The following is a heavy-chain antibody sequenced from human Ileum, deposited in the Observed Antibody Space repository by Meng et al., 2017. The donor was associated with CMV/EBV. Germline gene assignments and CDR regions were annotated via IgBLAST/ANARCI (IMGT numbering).Heavy chain of an antibody. Sequence: GESLKISCAGSGFSVSSNDMNWVRQAPGKGPEWVSGVFGGGDTYYADAVKGRFTISRDNSKNTLYLQMNALRAEDTALYYCASFTQQIVGGTYWYFDLWGPGTRVTVSS. D-gene: IGHD2-21*01. CDR1: GFSVSSND. J-gene: IGHJ2*01. V-gene: IGHV3-66*02. CDR3: ASFTQQIVGGTYWYFDL. CDR2: VFGGGDT.